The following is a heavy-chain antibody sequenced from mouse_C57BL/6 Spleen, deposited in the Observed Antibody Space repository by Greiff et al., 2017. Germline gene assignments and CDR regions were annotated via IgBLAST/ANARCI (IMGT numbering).Heavy chain of an antibody. V-gene: IGHV1-15*01. Sequence: QVQLQQSGAELVRPGASVTLSCKASGYTFTDYEMHWVKQTPVHGLEWIGAIDPETGGTAYNQKFKGKAILTADKSSSTTYMELRILTSEYSAVYYCTRWYYGSSDAMDYWGQGTSVTVAS. J-gene: IGHJ4*01. CDR1: GYTFTDYE. CDR3: TRWYYGSSDAMDY. D-gene: IGHD1-1*01. CDR2: IDPETGGT.